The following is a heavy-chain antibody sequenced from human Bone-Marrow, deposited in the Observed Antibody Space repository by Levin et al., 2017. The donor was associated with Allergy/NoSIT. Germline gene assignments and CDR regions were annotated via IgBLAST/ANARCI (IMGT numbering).Heavy chain of an antibody. V-gene: IGHV3-33*01. Sequence: GGSLRLSCAASGFTFSSYGMHWVRQAPGKGLEWVAVIWYDGSNKYYADSVKGRFTISRDNSKNTLYLQMNSLRAEDTAVYYCARDRIAAADHYYYYYGMDGWGQGTTVTVSS. CDR3: ARDRIAAADHYYYYYGMDG. D-gene: IGHD6-13*01. J-gene: IGHJ6*02. CDR2: IWYDGSNK. CDR1: GFTFSSYG.